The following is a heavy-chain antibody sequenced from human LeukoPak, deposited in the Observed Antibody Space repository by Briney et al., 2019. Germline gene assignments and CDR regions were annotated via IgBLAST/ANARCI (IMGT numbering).Heavy chain of an antibody. CDR1: QFTFSSYS. CDR2: ISSSSSYI. CDR3: ASAGYFDLGFDY. Sequence: GGSLRLSCAASQFTFSSYSMNWVRQAPGKGLEWVSSISSSSSYIYYADSVKGRFTISRDNAKNSLYLQMNSLRAEDTAVYYCASAGYFDLGFDYWGQGTLVTVSS. J-gene: IGHJ4*02. V-gene: IGHV3-21*01. D-gene: IGHD3-9*01.